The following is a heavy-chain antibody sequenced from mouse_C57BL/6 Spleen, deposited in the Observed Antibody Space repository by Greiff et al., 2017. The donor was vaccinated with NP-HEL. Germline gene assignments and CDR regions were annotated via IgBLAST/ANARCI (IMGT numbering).Heavy chain of an antibody. D-gene: IGHD1-1*01. V-gene: IGHV1-80*01. CDR3: ARSLITTVVANFDY. Sequence: QVQLKESGAELVKPGASVKISCKASGYAFSSYWMNWVKQRPGKGLEWIGQIYPGDGDTNYNGKFKGKATLTADKSSSTAYMQLSSLTSEDSAVYFCARSLITTVVANFDYWGQGTTLTVSS. J-gene: IGHJ2*01. CDR2: IYPGDGDT. CDR1: GYAFSSYW.